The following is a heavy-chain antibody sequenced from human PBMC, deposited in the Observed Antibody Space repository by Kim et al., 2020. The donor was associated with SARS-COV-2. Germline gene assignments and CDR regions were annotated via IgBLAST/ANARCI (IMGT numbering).Heavy chain of an antibody. CDR3: ARVSEDYYGSGSYWGSWWFDP. Sequence: KVSCKASGYTFTSYDINWVRQATGQGLEWMGWMNPNSGNTGYAQKFQGRVTMTRNTSISTAYMELSSLRSEDTAVYYCARVSEDYYGSGSYWGSWWFDPWGQGTLVTVSS. J-gene: IGHJ5*02. CDR1: GYTFTSYD. V-gene: IGHV1-8*01. CDR2: MNPNSGNT. D-gene: IGHD3-10*01.